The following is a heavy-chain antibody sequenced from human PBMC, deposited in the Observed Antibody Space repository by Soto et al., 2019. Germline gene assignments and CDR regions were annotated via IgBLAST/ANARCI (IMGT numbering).Heavy chain of an antibody. D-gene: IGHD7-27*01. Sequence: SETLSLSCTVSGGSINNHYWSWIRQPPGKGLEWIGYIYYTGSTNYNPSLKSRVTISVDTSKNQFSLNLTSLTAADTAIYYCARSNWYSEYWGQGTLVTVSS. CDR1: GGSINNHY. V-gene: IGHV4-59*11. J-gene: IGHJ4*02. CDR2: IYYTGST. CDR3: ARSNWYSEY.